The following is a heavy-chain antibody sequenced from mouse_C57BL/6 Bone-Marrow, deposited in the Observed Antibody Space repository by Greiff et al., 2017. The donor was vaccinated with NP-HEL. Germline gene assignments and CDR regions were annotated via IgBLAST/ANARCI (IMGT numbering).Heavy chain of an antibody. CDR1: GYTFTSYW. CDR2: IDPSDSYT. CDR3: AIITTVVAPNY. Sequence: QVQLKQPGAELVMPGASVKLSCKASGYTFTSYWMHWVKQRPGQGLEWIGEIDPSDSYTNYNQKFKGKSTLTVDKSSSTSYMQLSILTSEDAAVYYCAIITTVVAPNYWGQGTTLTVSS. V-gene: IGHV1-69*01. J-gene: IGHJ2*01. D-gene: IGHD1-1*01.